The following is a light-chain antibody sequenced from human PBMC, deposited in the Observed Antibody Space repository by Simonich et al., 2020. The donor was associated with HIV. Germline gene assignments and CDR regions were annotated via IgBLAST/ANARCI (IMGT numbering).Light chain of an antibody. CDR2: DAS. CDR1: QSVSSY. Sequence: EIVLTQSPATLSLSPGERATLPCRASQSVSSYLAWYQQKPGQAPRLLIYDASNRATCIPARFSGSGSGTDFTLTISSLEPEDFAVYYCQQRSNWPRTFGQGTKVEIK. CDR3: QQRSNWPRT. J-gene: IGKJ1*01. V-gene: IGKV3-11*01.